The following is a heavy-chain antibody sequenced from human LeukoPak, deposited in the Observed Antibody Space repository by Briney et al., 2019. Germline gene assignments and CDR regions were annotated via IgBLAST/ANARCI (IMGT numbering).Heavy chain of an antibody. Sequence: ASVKVSCKASGYSFTSYNMHWVRQAPGQGLEWMGMINPSGGSTSYTQKFQGRVTMTRGTSTSTVYMELSSLRSEDTAVYYCARDDTSGPQVYWGQGTLVTVSS. J-gene: IGHJ4*02. CDR3: ARDDTSGPQVY. CDR2: INPSGGST. D-gene: IGHD3-22*01. V-gene: IGHV1-46*01. CDR1: GYSFTSYN.